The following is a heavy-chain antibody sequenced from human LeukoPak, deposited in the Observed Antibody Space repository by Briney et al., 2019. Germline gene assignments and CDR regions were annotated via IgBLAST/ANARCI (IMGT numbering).Heavy chain of an antibody. V-gene: IGHV4-59*01. Sequence: PWETLRLSCTASGGSISSYSMNWIGQPPGKGLEWIGNIYYSGSTNYNPSLKRRVTISVDTSKNQFSLKQSSVTAADTAGYYCAGRYWRRNGYTLSAFDFWGRGTMVTVSS. J-gene: IGHJ3*01. D-gene: IGHD5-24*01. CDR3: AGRYWRRNGYTLSAFDF. CDR1: GGSISSYS. CDR2: IYYSGST.